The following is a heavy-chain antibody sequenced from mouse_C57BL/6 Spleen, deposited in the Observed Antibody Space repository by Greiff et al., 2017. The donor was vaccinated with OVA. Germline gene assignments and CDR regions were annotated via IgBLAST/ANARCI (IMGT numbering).Heavy chain of an antibody. CDR3: TRAYGSSVGAY. V-gene: IGHV1-15*01. CDR1: GYTFTDYE. CDR2: IDPETGGT. J-gene: IGHJ3*01. Sequence: VQLQQSGAELVRPGASVTLSCKASGYTFTDYEMHWVKQTPVHGLEWIGAIDPETGGTAYNQKFKGKAILTADKSSSTAYMELRSLTSEDSAVYYCTRAYGSSVGAYWGQGTLVTVSA. D-gene: IGHD1-1*01.